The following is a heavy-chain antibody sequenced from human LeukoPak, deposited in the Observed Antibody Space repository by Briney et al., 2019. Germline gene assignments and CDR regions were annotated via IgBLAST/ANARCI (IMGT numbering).Heavy chain of an antibody. J-gene: IGHJ3*02. D-gene: IGHD3-16*01. Sequence: SETLSLTCTVSGGSISSYYWSWIRQPPGKGLEWIGYIYYSGSTNYNPSLKSRVTISADTSKNQFSLKLSSVTAADTAVYYCARDGVWGAFDIWGQGTMVTVSS. CDR3: ARDGVWGAFDI. V-gene: IGHV4-59*01. CDR2: IYYSGST. CDR1: GGSISSYY.